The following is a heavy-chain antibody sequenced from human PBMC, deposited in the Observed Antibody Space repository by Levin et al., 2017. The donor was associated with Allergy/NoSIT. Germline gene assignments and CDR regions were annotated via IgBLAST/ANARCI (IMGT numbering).Heavy chain of an antibody. CDR3: ARQCYDILTGYYNFDY. CDR2: IYNSGST. Sequence: SQTLSLTCTVSGGSISSSISYWGWIRQAPGKGLEWIGSIYNSGSTYYNPSLKSRVTTSVDTAKNQFSLKLSSVTAADTAVYYCARQCYDILTGYYNFDYWGQGPLVTVSS. V-gene: IGHV4-39*01. CDR1: GGSISSSISY. D-gene: IGHD3-9*01. J-gene: IGHJ4*02.